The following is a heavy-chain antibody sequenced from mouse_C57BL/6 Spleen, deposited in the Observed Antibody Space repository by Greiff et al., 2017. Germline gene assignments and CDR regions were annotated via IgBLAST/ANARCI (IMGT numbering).Heavy chain of an antibody. CDR1: GFTFSSYG. D-gene: IGHD1-1*01. Sequence: EVKLVESGGDLVKPGGSLKLSCAASGFTFSSYGMSWVRQTPDKRLEWVATISSGGSYTYYPDSVKGRFTISRDNAKNTLYLQMSSLKSEDTAMYYCARHEGTITTVSRRYFDVWGTGTTVTVSS. CDR3: ARHEGTITTVSRRYFDV. J-gene: IGHJ1*03. CDR2: ISSGGSYT. V-gene: IGHV5-6*01.